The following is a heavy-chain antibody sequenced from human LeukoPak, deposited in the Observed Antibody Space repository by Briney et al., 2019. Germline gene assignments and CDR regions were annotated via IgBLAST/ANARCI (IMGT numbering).Heavy chain of an antibody. CDR2: ISAYNGNT. D-gene: IGHD6-19*01. CDR3: ARVVRYSSGWYRIWYFDY. V-gene: IGHV1-18*01. Sequence: GASVKVSCKASGYTFTSYGISWVRQAPGQGLEWMGWISAYNGNTNYAQKLQGRVTMTTDTSTSTAYMELRSLRSDDTAVYYCARVVRYSSGWYRIWYFDYWGQGTLVTVSS. CDR1: GYTFTSYG. J-gene: IGHJ4*02.